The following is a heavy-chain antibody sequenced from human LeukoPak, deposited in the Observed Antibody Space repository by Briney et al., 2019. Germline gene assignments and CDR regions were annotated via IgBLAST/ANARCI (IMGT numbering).Heavy chain of an antibody. J-gene: IGHJ4*02. CDR1: GYTFTGYY. Sequence: ASAKVSCKASGYTFTGYYMHWVRQAPGQGLEWMGRINPNSGGTNYAQKFQGRVTMTRDTSISTAYMELSRLRSDDMAVYYCARDYYDKLDYWGQGTLVTVSS. V-gene: IGHV1-2*06. D-gene: IGHD3-22*01. CDR3: ARDYYDKLDY. CDR2: INPNSGGT.